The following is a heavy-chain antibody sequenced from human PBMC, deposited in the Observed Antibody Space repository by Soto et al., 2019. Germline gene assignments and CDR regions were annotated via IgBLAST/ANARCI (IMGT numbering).Heavy chain of an antibody. CDR1: GGTFSSYA. J-gene: IGHJ6*02. CDR2: IIPIFGTA. CDR3: ASSEQYCSGGSCYLYYYGMDV. Sequence: QVQLVQSGAEVKKPGSSVKVSCKASGGTFSSYAISWVRQAPGQGLEWMGGIIPIFGTANYAQKFQGRVTITADESTRTAYMELSSLRSEDTAVYYCASSEQYCSGGSCYLYYYGMDVWGQGTTVTVSS. V-gene: IGHV1-69*01. D-gene: IGHD2-15*01.